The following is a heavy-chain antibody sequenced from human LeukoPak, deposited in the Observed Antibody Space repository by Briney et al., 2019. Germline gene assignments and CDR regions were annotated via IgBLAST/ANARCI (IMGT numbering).Heavy chain of an antibody. Sequence: VGSLRLSCAASGFTFSSYWMSWVRAAPGKGLERVANIKQDGSEKYYVDSVKGRFTISRDNAKNSLYLKMSSLRAEDTAVYYCARAIYSGSYYGVPFDYWGEGSLVAVAS. J-gene: IGHJ4*02. CDR1: GFTFSSYW. CDR2: IKQDGSEK. V-gene: IGHV3-7*01. D-gene: IGHD1-26*01. CDR3: ARAIYSGSYYGVPFDY.